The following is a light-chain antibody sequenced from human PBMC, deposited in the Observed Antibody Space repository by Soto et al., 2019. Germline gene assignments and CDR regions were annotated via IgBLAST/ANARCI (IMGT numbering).Light chain of an antibody. CDR3: AAYTNDNAIEMV. Sequence: QSALAQPASVSGSPGQSITISCTGTSTYVGIYYYVSWFQQHPDKAPKLMIYDVTRRPSGVSTRFSASMSGNTASLTISGLQADDEADYYCAAYTNDNAIEMVFGGGTKVTVL. CDR1: STYVGIYYY. J-gene: IGLJ3*02. CDR2: DVT. V-gene: IGLV2-14*03.